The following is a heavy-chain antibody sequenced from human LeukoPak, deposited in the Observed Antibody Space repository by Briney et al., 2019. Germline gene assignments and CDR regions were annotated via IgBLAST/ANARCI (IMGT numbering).Heavy chain of an antibody. Sequence: ASVKVSSKASGYTFTAYYMHWVRQAPGQGLEWMGWINPNSGGTNYAQKFQGRVTMTRDTSISTAYMELSRLRSDDTAVYYCARGSYYYDSSGYYFRFSNWFDPWGQGTLVTVSS. CDR1: GYTFTAYY. D-gene: IGHD3-22*01. J-gene: IGHJ5*02. CDR2: INPNSGGT. V-gene: IGHV1-2*02. CDR3: ARGSYYYDSSGYYFRFSNWFDP.